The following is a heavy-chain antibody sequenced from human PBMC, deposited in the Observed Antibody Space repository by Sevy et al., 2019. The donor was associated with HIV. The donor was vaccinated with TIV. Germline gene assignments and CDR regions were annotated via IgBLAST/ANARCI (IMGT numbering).Heavy chain of an antibody. CDR1: GITLSTYA. D-gene: IGHD2-15*01. Sequence: GGSLRLSCTASGITLSTYAMKWVRQAPGKGLEWVSRISESGSNTDYADSVKGRFTISRDNSKNTLYLQMNSLRAEDTAVYYCAKDWYCRGGNWLLDYWGQGTLVTVSS. CDR2: ISESGSNT. J-gene: IGHJ4*02. CDR3: AKDWYCRGGNWLLDY. V-gene: IGHV3-23*01.